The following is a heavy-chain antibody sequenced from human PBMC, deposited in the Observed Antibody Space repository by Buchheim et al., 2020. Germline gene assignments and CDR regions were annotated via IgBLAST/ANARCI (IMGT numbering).Heavy chain of an antibody. V-gene: IGHV3-23*04. J-gene: IGHJ4*02. CDR3: AKEPVVLARGLED. Sequence: EVQLVESGGGLVQPGGSLRLSCAASGFTVSSNYMSWVRQAPGKGLEWVSTLSVSGATNYADSVKGRFTISKDMSKNTLYLQMNSLRAEDTALYHCAKEPVVLARGLEDWGQGTL. CDR2: LSVSGAT. CDR1: GFTVSSNY. D-gene: IGHD4-23*01.